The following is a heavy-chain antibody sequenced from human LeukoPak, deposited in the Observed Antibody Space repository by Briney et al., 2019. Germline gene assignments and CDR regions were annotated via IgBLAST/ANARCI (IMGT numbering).Heavy chain of an antibody. D-gene: IGHD2-2*02. CDR2: ISAYNGYT. J-gene: IGHJ4*02. CDR1: GYTFTTSG. Sequence: ASVKVSCKASGYTFTTSGISWLRQAPGQGLEWMGWISAYNGYTNYAQKFQDRVTLTTDTPTSTAYMELRSLRSDDTAVYYYVVWPRYCSSTSCYTYFDYWGQGTLVTVSS. V-gene: IGHV1-18*01. CDR3: VVWPRYCSSTSCYTYFDY.